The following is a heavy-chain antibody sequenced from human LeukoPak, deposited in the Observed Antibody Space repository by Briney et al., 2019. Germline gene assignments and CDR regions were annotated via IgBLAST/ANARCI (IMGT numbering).Heavy chain of an antibody. V-gene: IGHV3-21*01. CDR3: ARTYGDYIYYFDY. J-gene: IGHJ4*02. CDR2: ISSSSTYI. D-gene: IGHD4-17*01. Sequence: GGSLILSCAASGFTFSSYSMNWVRQAPGKGLEWVSSISSSSTYIYYAGSVKGRFTISRDNAKNSLYLQMNSLRAEDTAVYYCARTYGDYIYYFDYWGQGTLVTVSS. CDR1: GFTFSSYS.